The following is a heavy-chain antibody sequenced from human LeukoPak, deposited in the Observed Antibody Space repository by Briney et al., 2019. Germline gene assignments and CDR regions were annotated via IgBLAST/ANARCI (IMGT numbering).Heavy chain of an antibody. J-gene: IGHJ5*02. CDR1: GSTFSSYG. CDR2: ISYDGSNK. V-gene: IGHV3-30*18. CDR3: AKDRDSSSWYQSSDWFDP. D-gene: IGHD6-13*01. Sequence: GGSLRLSCAASGSTFSSYGMHWVRQAPGKGLEWVAVISYDGSNKYYADSVKGRFTISRDNSKNTLYLQMNSLRAEDTAVYYCAKDRDSSSWYQSSDWFDPWGQGTLVTVSS.